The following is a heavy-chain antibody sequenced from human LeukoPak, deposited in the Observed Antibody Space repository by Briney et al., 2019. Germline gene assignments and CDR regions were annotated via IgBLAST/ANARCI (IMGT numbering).Heavy chain of an antibody. Sequence: GGSLRLSCAASGFTFSSYAMHWVRQAPGKGLEWVAVISYDGSNKYYADSVKGRFTISRDNSKNTLYLQMNSLRAEDTAVYYCARAMEQLEYNWFDPWGQGTLVTVSS. CDR1: GFTFSSYA. CDR2: ISYDGSNK. CDR3: ARAMEQLEYNWFDP. V-gene: IGHV3-30-3*01. D-gene: IGHD6-6*01. J-gene: IGHJ5*02.